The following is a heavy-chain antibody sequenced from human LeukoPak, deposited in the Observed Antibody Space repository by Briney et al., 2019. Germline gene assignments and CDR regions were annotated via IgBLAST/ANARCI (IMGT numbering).Heavy chain of an antibody. CDR3: ARTGIGWSTAAFDI. CDR1: GYTFTSYD. V-gene: IGHV1-8*01. Sequence: ASVKVSCKASGYTFTSYDINWVRQAPGQGLEWMGWMNPNSGNTGYAQKFQGRVMTRNSSISTAYMELSSLRSEDTAVYSCARTGIGWSTAAFDIWGEGTMLTVSS. D-gene: IGHD6-13*01. J-gene: IGHJ3*02. CDR2: MNPNSGNT.